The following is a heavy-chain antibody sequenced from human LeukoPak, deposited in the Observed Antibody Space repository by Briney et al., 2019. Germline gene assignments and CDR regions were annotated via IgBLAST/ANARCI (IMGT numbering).Heavy chain of an antibody. Sequence: GGSLRLSCAASGFTFSSYGMHWVRQAPGKGLEWVAVIWYDGSNKYYADSVKGRFSISRDNSKNTLYLQMNSLRAEDTAVYYCARASSLRYFDRWGQGTLVTVSP. D-gene: IGHD3-9*01. CDR1: GFTFSSYG. CDR2: IWYDGSNK. J-gene: IGHJ4*02. CDR3: ARASSLRYFDR. V-gene: IGHV3-33*01.